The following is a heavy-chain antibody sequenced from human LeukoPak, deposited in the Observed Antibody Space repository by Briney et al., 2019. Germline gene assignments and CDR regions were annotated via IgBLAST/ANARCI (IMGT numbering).Heavy chain of an antibody. CDR2: INHSGST. CDR1: GGSFSGYY. D-gene: IGHD4-17*01. V-gene: IGHV4-34*01. Sequence: SETLSLTGAVYGGSFSGYYWSWLRQPPGKGLEWIGEINHSGSTNYNPSLKSRVTISVDTSKNQSSLKLSSVAAADTAVYYCNYGDGGYFDYWGQGTLVTVSS. J-gene: IGHJ4*02. CDR3: NYGDGGYFDY.